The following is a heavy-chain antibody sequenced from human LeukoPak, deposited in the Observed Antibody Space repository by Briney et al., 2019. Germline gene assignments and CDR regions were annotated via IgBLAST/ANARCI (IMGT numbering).Heavy chain of an antibody. CDR3: AGVARSGWYYDY. CDR1: GGSISSYY. Sequence: SGTLSLTCTVSGGSISSYYWSWIRQPPGKGLEWIGYIYYSGSTNYNPSLKSRVTISVDTSKNQFSLKLSSVTAADTAVYYCAGVARSGWYYDYWGQGTLVTVSS. V-gene: IGHV4-59*01. J-gene: IGHJ4*02. CDR2: IYYSGST. D-gene: IGHD6-19*01.